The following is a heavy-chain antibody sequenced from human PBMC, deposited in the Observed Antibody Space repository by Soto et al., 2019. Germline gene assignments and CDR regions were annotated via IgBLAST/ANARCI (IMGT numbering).Heavy chain of an antibody. J-gene: IGHJ6*02. CDR2: IRAYNIDT. Sequence: QVQLVQSGAEVKKPGASVKVSCKSSGYRFETYPISWVRKPPGQGLEWMGWIRAYNIDTYYAQKFQDRVTMTTDTSTGTAYMELRSLRSDDTAVYYCARGHEVISGAMDVWGQGTTVTVSS. CDR1: GYRFETYP. D-gene: IGHD2-21*01. CDR3: ARGHEVISGAMDV. V-gene: IGHV1-18*01.